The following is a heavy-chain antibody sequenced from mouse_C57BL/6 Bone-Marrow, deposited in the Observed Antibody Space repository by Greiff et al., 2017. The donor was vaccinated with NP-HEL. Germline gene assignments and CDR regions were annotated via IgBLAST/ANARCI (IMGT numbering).Heavy chain of an antibody. D-gene: IGHD2-2*01. Sequence: EVMLVESGGGLVQPGGSLKLSCAASGFTFSDYYMYWVRQTPEKRLEWVAYISNGGGSTYYPDTVKGRFPISRDNAKNTLYLQMSRLKSEDTAMYYCARQYGYDVWYFDVWGTGTTVTVSS. CDR2: ISNGGGST. CDR1: GFTFSDYY. CDR3: ARQYGYDVWYFDV. J-gene: IGHJ1*03. V-gene: IGHV5-12*01.